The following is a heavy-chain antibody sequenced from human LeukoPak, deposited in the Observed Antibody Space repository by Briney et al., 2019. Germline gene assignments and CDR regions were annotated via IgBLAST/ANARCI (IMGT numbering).Heavy chain of an antibody. CDR3: AREEIVVVPAATNWFDP. CDR2: ISYDGSNK. V-gene: IGHV3-30-3*01. CDR1: GFTFSSYA. Sequence: HPGGSLRLSCAASGFTFSSYAMHWVRQAPGKGLEWVAVISYDGSNKYYADSVKGRFTISRDNSKNTLYLQMNSLRAEDTAVYYCAREEIVVVPAATNWFDPWGQGTLVTVSS. D-gene: IGHD2-2*01. J-gene: IGHJ5*02.